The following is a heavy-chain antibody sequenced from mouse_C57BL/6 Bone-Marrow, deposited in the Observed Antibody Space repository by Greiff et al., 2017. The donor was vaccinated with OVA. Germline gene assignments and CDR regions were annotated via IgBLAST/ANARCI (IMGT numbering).Heavy chain of an antibody. J-gene: IGHJ2*01. V-gene: IGHV1-55*01. CDR3: APLDYGNIDY. CDR2: IYPGSGST. CDR1: GYSFTSYW. Sequence: QVQLQQPGAELVKPGASVKMSCKASGYSFTSYWMTWVKQRPGQGLEWIGDIYPGSGSTNYNQKFKGKATLTVDTSSSTAYMQLSSLTSEDSAVYDSAPLDYGNIDYWGQGTTLTVSS. D-gene: IGHD2-1*01.